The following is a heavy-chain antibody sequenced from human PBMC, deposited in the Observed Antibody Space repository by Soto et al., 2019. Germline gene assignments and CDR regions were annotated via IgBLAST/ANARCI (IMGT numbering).Heavy chain of an antibody. J-gene: IGHJ4*02. Sequence: PGESLKISCKRSGNTFAGSWITWVRQKPGKGLEWMGRIDPSDSQTYYSPSFRGHVTISVTKSITTVFLQWSSLRASDTAMYYCARQIYDSDTGPNFQYYFDSWGQGTPVTVSS. D-gene: IGHD3-22*01. V-gene: IGHV5-10-1*01. CDR3: ARQIYDSDTGPNFQYYFDS. CDR2: IDPSDSQT. CDR1: GNTFAGSW.